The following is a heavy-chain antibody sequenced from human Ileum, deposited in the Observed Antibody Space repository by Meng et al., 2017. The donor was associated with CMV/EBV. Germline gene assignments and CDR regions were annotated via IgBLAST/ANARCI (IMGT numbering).Heavy chain of an antibody. CDR3: AKPTSHFSSPYWFVYFDY. D-gene: IGHD2-8*02. CDR1: GFTFRSYC. J-gene: IGHJ4*02. CDR2: IWYDGGKK. Sequence: GESLKISCAASGFTFRSYCMRWVRQAPGKGLEWVAVIWYDGGKKYYVDSVKGRFTISRDNSKNSLYLQMSSLRAEDTAVYYCAKPTSHFSSPYWFVYFDYWGQGTLVTVSS. V-gene: IGHV3-33*06.